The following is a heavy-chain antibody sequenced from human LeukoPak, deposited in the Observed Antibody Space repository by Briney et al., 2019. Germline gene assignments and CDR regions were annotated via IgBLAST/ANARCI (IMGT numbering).Heavy chain of an antibody. CDR3: ARGKRYDSSGYYGLRYYYGMDV. CDR1: GGSISSSSYY. D-gene: IGHD3-22*01. J-gene: IGHJ6*02. CDR2: IYYSGGT. Sequence: SETLSLTCTVSGGSISSSSYYWGWIRQPPGKGLEWIGSIYYSGGTYYNPSLKSRVTISVDTSKNQFSLKLSSVTAADTAVYYCARGKRYDSSGYYGLRYYYGMDVWGQGTTVTVSS. V-gene: IGHV4-39*01.